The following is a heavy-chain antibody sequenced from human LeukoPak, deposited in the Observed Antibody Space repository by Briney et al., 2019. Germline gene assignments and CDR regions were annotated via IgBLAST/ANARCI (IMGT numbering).Heavy chain of an antibody. CDR1: EFTFSNNW. D-gene: IGHD5/OR15-5a*01. J-gene: IGHJ3*02. CDR2: IKEDGSIK. Sequence: PGGSLRLSCAASEFTFSNNWMSWVRQAPGEGPEWVASIKEDGSIKYYVDSVKSRFTISRDNAKNSLYLQMSSLRAEDTAVYYCASFGILVSWGAFDIWGQGTMVTVSS. CDR3: ASFGILVSWGAFDI. V-gene: IGHV3-7*01.